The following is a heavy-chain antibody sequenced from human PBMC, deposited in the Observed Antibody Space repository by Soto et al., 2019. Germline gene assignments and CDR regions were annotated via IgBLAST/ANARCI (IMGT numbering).Heavy chain of an antibody. CDR2: IFSNYEK. J-gene: IGHJ5*02. CDR1: GFSLSNARMG. V-gene: IGHV2-26*01. Sequence: QVTLKESGPVLVKPTETLTLTCTVSGFSLSNARMGVSWIRQPPGKALEWLAHIFSNYEKSYSTSLKSTLTISKDTSKSQVVLTMTNMDPVDTATYDCARILGMGWFDPWGQGTLVTVSS. CDR3: ARILGMGWFDP.